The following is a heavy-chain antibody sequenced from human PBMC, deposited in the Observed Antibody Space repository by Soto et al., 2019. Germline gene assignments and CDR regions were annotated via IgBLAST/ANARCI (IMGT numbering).Heavy chain of an antibody. CDR2: ISKEGSNK. J-gene: IGHJ4*02. V-gene: IGHV3-30-3*02. CDR3: TKDRVPDGIYSFDY. Sequence: GGSLRLSCAASGFTFTTYAMHWVRPAPGKGLGWVAIISKEGSNKDYREAVKGRFTLSKDRSKRTVYLQMNSLRVEDAAVYYCTKDRVPDGIYSFDYWGQGALVTVSS. CDR1: GFTFTTYA. D-gene: IGHD2-15*01.